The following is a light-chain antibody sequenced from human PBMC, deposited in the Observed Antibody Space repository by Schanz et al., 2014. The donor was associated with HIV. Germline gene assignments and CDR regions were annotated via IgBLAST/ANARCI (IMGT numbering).Light chain of an antibody. CDR2: GAS. V-gene: IGKV3-20*01. Sequence: ETMMTQSPATLSVSPGERATLSCRASQSVNNNLAWFQQTPGQAPSLLIYGASSRATGIPDRFSGSGSGTDFTLTINRLEPEDYAVYYCQQYGSPPWTFGQGTKVEV. CDR3: QQYGSPPWT. J-gene: IGKJ1*01. CDR1: QSVNNN.